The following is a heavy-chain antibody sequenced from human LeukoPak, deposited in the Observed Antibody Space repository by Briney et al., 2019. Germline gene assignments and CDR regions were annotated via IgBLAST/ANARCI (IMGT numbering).Heavy chain of an antibody. J-gene: IGHJ6*03. CDR2: INPSGDNR. V-gene: IGHV1-46*01. D-gene: IGHD2-15*01. CDR1: GYIFTNYY. Sequence: ASVKVSCKASGYIFTNYYIHWVRQAPGQGLEWMGIINPSGDNRNYAQKFQGRVTVTRDISTSTVYMELSRLRSDDTAVYYCARGDSFYYYYMDVWGKGTTVTVSS. CDR3: ARGDSFYYYYMDV.